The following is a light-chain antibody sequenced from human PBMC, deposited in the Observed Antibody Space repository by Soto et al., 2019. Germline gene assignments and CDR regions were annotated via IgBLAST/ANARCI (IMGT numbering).Light chain of an antibody. V-gene: IGKV1-5*03. J-gene: IGKJ2*01. CDR2: KAS. Sequence: DIQMTQSPSTLSASVGGRVTITCRASQSISSWLAWYQQKPGKAPKLLIYKASSLESGVPSRFSGSGSGTEFTLTISSLQPDDFATYYCQQYNIYSPYTFGQGTKLEIK. CDR1: QSISSW. CDR3: QQYNIYSPYT.